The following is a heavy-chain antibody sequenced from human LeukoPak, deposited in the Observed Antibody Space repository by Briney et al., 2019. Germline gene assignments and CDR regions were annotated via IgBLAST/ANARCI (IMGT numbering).Heavy chain of an antibody. J-gene: IGHJ4*02. CDR2: ILHSGST. CDR1: GVSITSDTYY. Sequence: PSQTLSLTCAVSGVSITSDTYYWSWIRQPPGKGLERIGYILHSGSTYHNPSLKSRVTILVDTSKNQFSLKLSSVTAADTAVYFCARTRDFWSAYFDYWGQGILVTVSS. V-gene: IGHV4-30-2*01. CDR3: ARTRDFWSAYFDY. D-gene: IGHD3-3*01.